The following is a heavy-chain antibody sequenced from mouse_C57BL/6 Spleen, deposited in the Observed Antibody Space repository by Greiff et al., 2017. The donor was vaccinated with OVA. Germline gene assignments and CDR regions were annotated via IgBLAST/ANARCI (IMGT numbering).Heavy chain of an antibody. D-gene: IGHD1-2*01. CDR3: ARQGLLRPDWYFDV. CDR2: IDPSDSYT. Sequence: QVQLQQPGAELVKPGASVKLSCKASGYTFTSYWMQWVKQRPGQGLEWIGEIDPSDSYTNYNQKFKGKATLTVDTSSSTAYMQLSSLTSEDSAFYYCARQGLLRPDWYFDVWGTGTTVTVSS. CDR1: GYTFTSYW. J-gene: IGHJ1*03. V-gene: IGHV1-50*01.